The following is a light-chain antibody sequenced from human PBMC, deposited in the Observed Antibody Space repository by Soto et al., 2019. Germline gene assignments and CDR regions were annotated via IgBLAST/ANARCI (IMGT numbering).Light chain of an antibody. V-gene: IGLV2-8*01. Sequence: QSALTQPPSASGSPGQSVTISCTGTSSDVGGYHYVSWYQQHPGKAPQLMIYEVSKRPSGVPDRVSGSKSGNTASLTVSGLQAEDDADYYCSSYAGSNNFVVFGGGTKLTVL. J-gene: IGLJ2*01. CDR1: SSDVGGYHY. CDR2: EVS. CDR3: SSYAGSNNFVV.